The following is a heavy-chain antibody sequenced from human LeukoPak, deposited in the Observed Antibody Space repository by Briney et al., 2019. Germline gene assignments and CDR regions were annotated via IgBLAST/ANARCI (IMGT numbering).Heavy chain of an antibody. J-gene: IGHJ5*02. V-gene: IGHV3-21*01. Sequence: GGSLRLSCAASGYTLSNYDINWVRQAPGKGLEWVSSISTSSRYIYYKDSVRGRFTISRDDAKNSLYLEMNSLRAEDTAVYYCARADCSSSTCYLRRSWFDPWGQGTLVTVSS. D-gene: IGHD2-2*01. CDR3: ARADCSSSTCYLRRSWFDP. CDR1: GYTLSNYD. CDR2: ISTSSRYI.